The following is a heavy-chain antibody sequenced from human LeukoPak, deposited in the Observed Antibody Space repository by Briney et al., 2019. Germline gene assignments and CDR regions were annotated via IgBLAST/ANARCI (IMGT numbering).Heavy chain of an antibody. Sequence: GDSLKISCRGSGFSFTSYWISWVRQMPGKGLEWMGMIDPSDSYTNYSPSFRGHVTISADQSITTAYLQWSSLQASDTAMYYCARSSSMTGYIYSHVDYWGQGTLVTVSS. CDR2: IDPSDSYT. CDR3: ARSSSMTGYIYSHVDY. D-gene: IGHD1-14*01. J-gene: IGHJ4*02. V-gene: IGHV5-10-1*01. CDR1: GFSFTSYW.